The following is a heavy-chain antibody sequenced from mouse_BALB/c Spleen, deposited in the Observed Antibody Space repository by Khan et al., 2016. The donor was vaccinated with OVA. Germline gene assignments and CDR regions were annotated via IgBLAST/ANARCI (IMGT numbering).Heavy chain of an antibody. CDR1: GYSFTGYF. Sequence: VQLKESGPELVKPGASVKISCKASGYSFTGYFMNWVMQSHGKSLEWIGRINPHIGETLYNQKFKDKATLTVDESSRTAHMELRSLASEDSAVYYCARNNGSDFDYWGQGTTLTVSS. D-gene: IGHD1-1*01. CDR3: ARNNGSDFDY. CDR2: INPHIGET. V-gene: IGHV1-20*02. J-gene: IGHJ2*01.